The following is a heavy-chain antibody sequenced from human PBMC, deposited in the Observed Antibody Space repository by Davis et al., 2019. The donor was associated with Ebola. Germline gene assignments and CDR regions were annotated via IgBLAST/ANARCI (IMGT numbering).Heavy chain of an antibody. Sequence: SETLSLTCTVSGGSISSYYWSWIRQPPGKGLEWIGYIYYSGSTNYNPSLKRRVTISVDTSKNQFSLKLSSVTAADTAVYYCAGMTTSFDYWGQGTLVTVSS. CDR3: AGMTTSFDY. CDR1: GGSISSYY. J-gene: IGHJ4*02. V-gene: IGHV4-59*08. D-gene: IGHD4-17*01. CDR2: IYYSGST.